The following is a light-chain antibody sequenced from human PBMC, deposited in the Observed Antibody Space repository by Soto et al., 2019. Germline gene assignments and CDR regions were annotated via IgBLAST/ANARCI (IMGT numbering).Light chain of an antibody. J-gene: IGKJ1*01. CDR1: QGIGSS. Sequence: DIQLTQSPSFLSASVGDRVTISCRASQGIGSSFAWYQQKPGKAPKLLVFPASTLEGGVPSRFSGSGSGTEFTLTISGLRPEDFATYYCQQLNSYPRTFGQGTKVEIK. CDR3: QQLNSYPRT. CDR2: PAS. V-gene: IGKV1-9*01.